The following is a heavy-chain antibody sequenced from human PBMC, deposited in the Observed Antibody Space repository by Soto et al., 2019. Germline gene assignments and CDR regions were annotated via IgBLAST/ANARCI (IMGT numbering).Heavy chain of an antibody. D-gene: IGHD2-15*01. CDR1: GGSISGYY. J-gene: IGHJ3*02. CDR2: IYYSGST. CDR3: ARDDLGYCSGGSCPTI. Sequence: QVQLQESGPGLVKPSETLSLTCTVSGGSISGYYWSWIRQPPGKGLEWIGYIYYSGSTNYNPSLKSRVTISVDTSKHHFSLKLSSVTAADTAVYYCARDDLGYCSGGSCPTIWGQGTMVTVSS. V-gene: IGHV4-59*01.